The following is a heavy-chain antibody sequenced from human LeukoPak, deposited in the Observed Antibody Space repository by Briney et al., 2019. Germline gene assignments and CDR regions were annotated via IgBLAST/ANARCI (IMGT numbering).Heavy chain of an antibody. Sequence: PGGSLRLSCAASGFTFSSYSMNWVRQAPGKGLEWVSSISSSSSYIYYADSVKGRFTISRGNAKNSLYLQMNSLRAEDTAVYYCARILQPYCSGGSCYQAFDIWGQGKMVTVS. J-gene: IGHJ3*02. CDR2: ISSSSSYI. D-gene: IGHD2-15*01. CDR1: GFTFSSYS. CDR3: ARILQPYCSGGSCYQAFDI. V-gene: IGHV3-21*01.